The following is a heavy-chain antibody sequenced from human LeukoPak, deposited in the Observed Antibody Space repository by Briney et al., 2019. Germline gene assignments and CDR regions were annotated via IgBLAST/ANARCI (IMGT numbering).Heavy chain of an antibody. J-gene: IGHJ4*02. CDR2: IIPIFGTA. CDR3: ARDSRRGYSYGYDY. D-gene: IGHD5-18*01. CDR1: GGTFSSYA. Sequence: ASVRVSCKASGGTFSSYAISWVRQAPRQGLEWMGGIIPIFGTANYAQKFQGRVTITADESTSTAYMELSSLRSDDTAVYYCARDSRRGYSYGYDYWGQGTLVTVSS. V-gene: IGHV1-69*01.